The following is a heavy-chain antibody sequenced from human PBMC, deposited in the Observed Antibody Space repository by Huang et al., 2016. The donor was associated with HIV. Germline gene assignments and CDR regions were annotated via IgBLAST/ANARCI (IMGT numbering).Heavy chain of an antibody. CDR1: GGSFSTFS. Sequence: QVQLQQWGAGLLKPSETLSLTCAVYGGSFSTFSWTWIRQPPGKGLEWIGEINRGGSTNDNPSLKSRVTISLDTSKKQFSLKLGSVTAADTSVYYCARGVPSVTTDENWFDPWGQGTLVIVSS. D-gene: IGHD4-17*01. V-gene: IGHV4-34*01. CDR2: INRGGST. CDR3: ARGVPSVTTDENWFDP. J-gene: IGHJ5*02.